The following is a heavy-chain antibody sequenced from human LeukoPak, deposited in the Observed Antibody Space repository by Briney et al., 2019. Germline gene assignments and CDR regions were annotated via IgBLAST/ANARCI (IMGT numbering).Heavy chain of an antibody. CDR3: ARVTKSQLLYYYYYMDV. J-gene: IGHJ6*03. D-gene: IGHD2-2*01. Sequence: PSETLSLTCTVSGGSLSSYYWSWLRQPPGKGLEWIGYIYYSGSTNYNPSLKSRVTISVDTSKNQYSLKLSSVTAADTAVYYCARVTKSQLLYYYYYMDVWGKGTTVTVCS. CDR2: IYYSGST. V-gene: IGHV4-59*01. CDR1: GGSLSSYY.